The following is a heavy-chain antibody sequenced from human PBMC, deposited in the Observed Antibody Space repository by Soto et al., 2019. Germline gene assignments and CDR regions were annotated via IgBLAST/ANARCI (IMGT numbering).Heavy chain of an antibody. CDR2: MNPGSGDT. CDR3: ATMDRFGSLNCFDT. CDR1: GYTFTNND. Sequence: ASVKVSCKASGYTFTNNDVSWVRQATGQGLEWMGWMNPGSGDTGYAQKFQGRVTMTRDISIATAYMELNSLTSEDTAIYYCATMDRFGSLNCFDTWGQGTLVTVSS. J-gene: IGHJ5*02. D-gene: IGHD3-10*01. V-gene: IGHV1-8*02.